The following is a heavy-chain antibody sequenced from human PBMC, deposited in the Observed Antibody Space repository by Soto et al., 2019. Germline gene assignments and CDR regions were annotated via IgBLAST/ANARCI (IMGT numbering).Heavy chain of an antibody. J-gene: IGHJ4*02. Sequence: QVQLVQSGAEVKKPGSSVKVSCKASGGTFSTSLISWVRQAPGQGLEWMGGIIPIFGTPNYAQKFQGRVTITADESTSTVYMELNSLRSEDTAKYYCARGYTDYDDHSYYVDSWGQGTQVTVSS. CDR3: ARGYTDYDDHSYYVDS. V-gene: IGHV1-69*01. D-gene: IGHD3-22*01. CDR1: GGTFSTSL. CDR2: IIPIFGTP.